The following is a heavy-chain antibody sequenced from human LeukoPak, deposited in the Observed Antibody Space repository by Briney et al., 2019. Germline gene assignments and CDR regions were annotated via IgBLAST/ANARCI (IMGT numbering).Heavy chain of an antibody. V-gene: IGHV3-30*02. CDR3: AKDGLYGATRDY. CDR2: IRHDGSNK. CDR1: GFTFNIYG. D-gene: IGHD4/OR15-4a*01. Sequence: GGSLRLSCAVSGFTFNIYGMHWVRQAPGKGLEWVAFIRHDGSNKYYADSVKGRFTISRDNSKNTVNLQMHSLRVEDTAVYYCAKDGLYGATRDYWGQGTLVTVSS. J-gene: IGHJ4*02.